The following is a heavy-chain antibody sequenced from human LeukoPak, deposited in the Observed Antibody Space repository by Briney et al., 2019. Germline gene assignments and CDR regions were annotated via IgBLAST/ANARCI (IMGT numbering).Heavy chain of an antibody. CDR2: IYNTGST. D-gene: IGHD2-2*01. CDR3: ARDLSLAGSIEGMPGARVSPPGGWFDP. CDR1: GDSISSTNFY. V-gene: IGHV4-39*07. J-gene: IGHJ5*02. Sequence: PSETLSLTCTVSGDSISSTNFYWGWIRQPPGKGLEWIGSIYNTGSTYYNPSLKSRVTISVDSSKNQFSLILNSVTAADTAVYYCARDLSLAGSIEGMPGARVSPPGGWFDPWGQGTLVTVSS.